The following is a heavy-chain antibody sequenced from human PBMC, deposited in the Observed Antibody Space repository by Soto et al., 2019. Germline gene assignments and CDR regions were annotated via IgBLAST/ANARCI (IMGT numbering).Heavy chain of an antibody. J-gene: IGHJ3*02. Sequence: SVKGSCKASGGTFSSYAIRWGRQAPVQGLEWMGGIIPIFGTANYAQKFQGRVTITADKSTSTAYMELSSLRSEETAVYYCARDLRADYDSSGYYRPPDAFDIWGQGTMVTVSS. CDR3: ARDLRADYDSSGYYRPPDAFDI. CDR1: GGTFSSYA. V-gene: IGHV1-69*06. CDR2: IIPIFGTA. D-gene: IGHD3-22*01.